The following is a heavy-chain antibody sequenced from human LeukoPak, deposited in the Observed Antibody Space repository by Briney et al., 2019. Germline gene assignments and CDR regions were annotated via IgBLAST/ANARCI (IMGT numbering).Heavy chain of an antibody. CDR1: GFTLNNKY. V-gene: IGHV3-53*01. CDR2: ISNDGDT. J-gene: IGHJ4*02. D-gene: IGHD6-19*01. Sequence: GGSLRLSRAASGFTLNNKYMKRVRQGPGKGPEFVSVISNDGDTYYADSVKGRFTISRDTSKNTVSLQMNSLRAEDTAVYYCAGDKTTGGWYEFDYWGQGTLVTVSS. CDR3: AGDKTTGGWYEFDY.